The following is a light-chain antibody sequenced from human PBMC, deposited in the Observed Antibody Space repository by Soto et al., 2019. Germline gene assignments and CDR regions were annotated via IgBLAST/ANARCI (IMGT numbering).Light chain of an antibody. Sequence: PATLSVSPGERVTLSCRTSQDVSSKLAWYQQKPGQPPSLLIYDASTRATGTPARFSGSGSGTEFTLAVSSLQSEDYALYFCQQYIRWPLTFGGGTKVDIK. V-gene: IGKV3D-15*01. J-gene: IGKJ4*01. CDR2: DAS. CDR3: QQYIRWPLT. CDR1: QDVSSK.